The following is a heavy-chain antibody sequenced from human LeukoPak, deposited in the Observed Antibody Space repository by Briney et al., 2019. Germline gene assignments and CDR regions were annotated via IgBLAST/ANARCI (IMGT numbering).Heavy chain of an antibody. Sequence: ASETLSLTCAVSGGSISSGGYSWSWIRQPPGKGLEWIGYIYHSGSTYYNPSLKSRVTISVDRSKNQFSLELSSVTAADTAVYYCARSSHDYGEYDPWGQGTLVTVSS. D-gene: IGHD4-17*01. V-gene: IGHV4-30-2*01. CDR2: IYHSGST. CDR3: ARSSHDYGEYDP. J-gene: IGHJ5*02. CDR1: GGSISSGGYS.